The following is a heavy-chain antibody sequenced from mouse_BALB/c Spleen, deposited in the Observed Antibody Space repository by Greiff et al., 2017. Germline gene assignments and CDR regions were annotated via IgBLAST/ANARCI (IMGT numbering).Heavy chain of an antibody. D-gene: IGHD1-1*01. CDR1: GFNIKDTY. CDR2: IDPANGNT. V-gene: IGHV14-3*02. J-gene: IGHJ2*01. CDR3: ALLRFLDY. Sequence: EVQLVESGAELVKPGASVKLSCTASGFNIKDTYMHWVKQRPEQGLEWIGRIDPANGNTKYDPKFQGKATITADTSSNTAYLQLSSLTSEDTAVYYCALLRFLDYWGQGTTLTVSS.